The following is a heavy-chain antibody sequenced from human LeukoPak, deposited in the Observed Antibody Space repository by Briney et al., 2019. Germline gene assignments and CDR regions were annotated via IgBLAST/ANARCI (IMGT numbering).Heavy chain of an antibody. CDR3: ITDQAYFYGSGTRGDY. CDR2: IKSKTDRETT. D-gene: IGHD3-10*01. V-gene: IGHV3-15*01. Sequence: PGGPLRLSCAGSGFTFSYAWMSWVRQAPGKGLEWVGRIKSKTDRETTDYAAPVKGRFTISRDDSKNTLYLQMNSLKTEDTGVYYCITDQAYFYGSGTRGDYWGQGTLVTVSS. J-gene: IGHJ4*02. CDR1: GFTFSYAW.